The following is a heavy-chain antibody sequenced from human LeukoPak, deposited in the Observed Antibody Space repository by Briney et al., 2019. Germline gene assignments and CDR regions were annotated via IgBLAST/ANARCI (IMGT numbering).Heavy chain of an antibody. D-gene: IGHD1-1*01. CDR3: ARDLLEPDYYYGMDV. J-gene: IGHJ6*02. V-gene: IGHV3-33*01. CDR2: IWYDGSNK. CDR1: GFTFSSYG. Sequence: QTGGSLRPSCAASGFTFSSYGMHWVRQAPGKGLEWVAVIWYDGSNKYYADSVKGRFTISRDNSKNTLYLQMNSLRAEDTAVYYCARDLLEPDYYYGMDVWGQGTTVTVSS.